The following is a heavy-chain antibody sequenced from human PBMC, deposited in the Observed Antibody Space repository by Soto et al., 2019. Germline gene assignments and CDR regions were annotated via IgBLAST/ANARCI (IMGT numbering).Heavy chain of an antibody. Sequence: QVQLQASGPGLVRPSQTLSLTCTVSGGSISSDHYHWTWIRQTPGKGLEWIGYIHYSGSVYCNPYLQSRVTMSVDTSKTLFSLNLSSVTAADTAVYFCVREDDGGDRDYYGLDVWGQGTTVTVSS. V-gene: IGHV4-30-4*01. CDR2: IHYSGSV. CDR3: VREDDGGDRDYYGLDV. CDR1: GGSISSDHYH. D-gene: IGHD4-17*01. J-gene: IGHJ6*02.